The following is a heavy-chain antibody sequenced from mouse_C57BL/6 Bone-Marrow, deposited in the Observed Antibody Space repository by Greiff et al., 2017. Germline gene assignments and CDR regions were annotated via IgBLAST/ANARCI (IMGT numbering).Heavy chain of an antibody. J-gene: IGHJ3*01. CDR1: GFNIKDDY. D-gene: IGHD1-1*01. Sequence: VQLQQSGAELVRPGASVKLSCTASGFNIKDDYMHWVKQRPEQGLEWIGWIDPENGDTEYASKFQGKATITAETSSNTAYLQLSSLTSEDTAVYYCTRSCWFAYWGQGTLVTVSA. CDR3: TRSCWFAY. CDR2: IDPENGDT. V-gene: IGHV14-4*01.